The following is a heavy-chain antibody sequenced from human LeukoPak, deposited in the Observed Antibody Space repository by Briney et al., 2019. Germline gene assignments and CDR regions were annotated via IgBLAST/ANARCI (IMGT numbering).Heavy chain of an antibody. Sequence: PGGSLRLSCAASGFTVSSNYMSWVRQAPGKGLEWVSVIYSGGSTYYADFVKGRFTISRDNSKNTLYLQMNSLRAEDTAVYYCARANRDGYCSSTSCYAFDIWGQGTMVTVSS. D-gene: IGHD2-2*01. CDR1: GFTVSSNY. CDR3: ARANRDGYCSSTSCYAFDI. V-gene: IGHV3-66*01. CDR2: IYSGGST. J-gene: IGHJ3*02.